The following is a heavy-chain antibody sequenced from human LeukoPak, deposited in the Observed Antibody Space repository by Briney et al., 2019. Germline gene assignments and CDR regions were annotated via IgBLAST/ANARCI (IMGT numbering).Heavy chain of an antibody. D-gene: IGHD3-3*01. CDR3: ARVLRYYDFWSGYYTGTPDFDY. CDR1: GGTFSSYA. Sequence: SVKVSCKASGGTFSSYAISWVRQAPGQGLEWMGRIIPILGIANYAQKLQGRVTMTTDTSTSTAYMELRSLRSDDTAVYYCARVLRYYDFWSGYYTGTPDFDYWGQGTLVTVSS. J-gene: IGHJ4*02. V-gene: IGHV1-69*04. CDR2: IIPILGIA.